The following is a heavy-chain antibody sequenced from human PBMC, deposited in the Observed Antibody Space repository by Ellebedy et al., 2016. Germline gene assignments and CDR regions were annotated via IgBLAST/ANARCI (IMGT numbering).Heavy chain of an antibody. CDR1: GGTFSSYV. J-gene: IGHJ4*02. CDR3: ASGGGYGDYVSDY. CDR2: IIPIFGTA. Sequence: SVKVSXXASGGTFSSYVTRWVRQAPGQGLEWLGGIIPIFGTANYAQKFQGRVTITADESTSTAYMELSSLRSEDTAVYYCASGGGYGDYVSDYWGQGTLVTVSS. V-gene: IGHV1-69*13. D-gene: IGHD4-17*01.